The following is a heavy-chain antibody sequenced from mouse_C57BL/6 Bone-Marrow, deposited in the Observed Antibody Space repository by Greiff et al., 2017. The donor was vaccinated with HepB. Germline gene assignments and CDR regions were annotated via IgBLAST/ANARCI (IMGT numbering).Heavy chain of an antibody. J-gene: IGHJ1*03. Sequence: VHLQQPGAELVKPGASVKMSCKASGYAFTSYWITWVKQRPGQGLEWIGDIYPGSGSTNYNEKFKSKATLTVDTSSSTSYMQLSSLTSEDSAVYYCARGGRRQDFDVWGTGTTVTVSS. CDR2: IYPGSGST. CDR3: ARGGRRQDFDV. CDR1: GYAFTSYW. D-gene: IGHD2-12*01. V-gene: IGHV1-55*01.